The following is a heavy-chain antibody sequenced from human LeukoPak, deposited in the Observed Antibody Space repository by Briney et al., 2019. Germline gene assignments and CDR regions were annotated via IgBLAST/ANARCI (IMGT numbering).Heavy chain of an antibody. Sequence: ASVKLSCKASGYTFTNYDNSFLRHAPGQRLERRGWISSNSDNTNYARKFQGRVTMTKDTSTSKAYMELRSLRSDDTAVYYCAREGYFLTGYWDHWGQGTLVTVSS. CDR2: ISSNSDNT. D-gene: IGHD3/OR15-3a*01. CDR3: AREGYFLTGYWDH. J-gene: IGHJ4*02. CDR1: GYTFTNYD. V-gene: IGHV1-18*04.